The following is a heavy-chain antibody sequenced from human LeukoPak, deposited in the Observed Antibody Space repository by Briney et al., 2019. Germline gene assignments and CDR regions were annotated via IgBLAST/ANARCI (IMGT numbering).Heavy chain of an antibody. CDR3: AKDRGSGYHYFDY. V-gene: IGHV3-23*01. Sequence: RRSLRLSSPVSGFTFSSYAMRWVRQAPGKGLEWVSVISTSGESAYYADSVKGRFTISRDNSKNTLYLQMNSLRAEDTAVYYCAKDRGSGYHYFDYWGQGALVTVSS. CDR1: GFTFSSYA. CDR2: ISTSGESA. D-gene: IGHD3-22*01. J-gene: IGHJ4*02.